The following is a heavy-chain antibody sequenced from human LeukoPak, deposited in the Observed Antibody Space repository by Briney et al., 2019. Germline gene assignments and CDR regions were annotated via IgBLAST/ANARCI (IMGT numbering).Heavy chain of an antibody. CDR2: MNPNSGNT. Sequence: ASVKVSCKASGYTFTSYDINWVRQATGQGLEWMGWMNPNSGNTGYAQKFQGRVTITRNTSISTAYMELSRLRSDDTAVYYCARDNDSRDPPHFDYWGQGTLVTVSS. D-gene: IGHD3-16*01. V-gene: IGHV1-8*03. CDR1: GYTFTSYD. J-gene: IGHJ4*02. CDR3: ARDNDSRDPPHFDY.